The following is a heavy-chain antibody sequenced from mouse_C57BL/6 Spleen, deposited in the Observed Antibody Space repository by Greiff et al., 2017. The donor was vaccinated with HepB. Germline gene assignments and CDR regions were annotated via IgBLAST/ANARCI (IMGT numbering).Heavy chain of an antibody. CDR3: ARSVDYGSSPWYFDV. V-gene: IGHV1-82*01. CDR2: IYPGDGDT. CDR1: GYAFSSSW. Sequence: VQLQESGPELVKPGASVKISCKASGYAFSSSWMNWVKQRPGKGLEWIGRIYPGDGDTNYNGKFKGKATLTADKSSSTAYMQLSSLTSEDSAVYFCARSVDYGSSPWYFDVWGTGTTVTVAS. J-gene: IGHJ1*03. D-gene: IGHD1-1*01.